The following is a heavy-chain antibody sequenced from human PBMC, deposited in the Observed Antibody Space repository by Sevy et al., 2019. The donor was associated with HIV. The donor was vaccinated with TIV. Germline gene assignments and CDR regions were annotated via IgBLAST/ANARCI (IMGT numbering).Heavy chain of an antibody. V-gene: IGHV3-7*01. CDR2: IKQDGTEK. CDR3: ARYIGGRPRGYYFDS. D-gene: IGHD6-6*01. J-gene: IGHJ4*02. Sequence: GGSLRLSCAASGFTFRTFWMSWVHQAPGKGLEWVAHIKQDGTEKYHVDSVKGRFTIARDNANNSLNLLMNSLRADDTAVYYCARYIGGRPRGYYFDSWGQGTLVTVSS. CDR1: GFTFRTFW.